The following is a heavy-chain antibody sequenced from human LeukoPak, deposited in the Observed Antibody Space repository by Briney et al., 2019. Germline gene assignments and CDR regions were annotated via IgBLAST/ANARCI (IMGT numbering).Heavy chain of an antibody. CDR3: AKWGDYDILTGYYVSDF. CDR2: ITASGDTT. V-gene: IGHV3-23*01. D-gene: IGHD3-9*01. Sequence: PGASLRLSCAASGVIFRNYAMSWVRQAPGKGLEWVSAITASGDTTYYADSVKGRFTISRDNSKNTLYVEMNTLRAEDTAVYYCAKWGDYDILTGYYVSDFWGQGTLVTVSS. J-gene: IGHJ4*02. CDR1: GVIFRNYA.